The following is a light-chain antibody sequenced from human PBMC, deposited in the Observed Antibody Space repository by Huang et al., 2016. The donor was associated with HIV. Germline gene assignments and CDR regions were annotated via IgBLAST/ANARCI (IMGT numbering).Light chain of an antibody. J-gene: IGKJ2*01. CDR2: GAS. V-gene: IGKV3-11*01. CDR3: QQRDNWPPMYT. CDR1: QSVSKY. Sequence: EIVLTQSPDTLSLSPGERATLSCRASQSVSKYLAWYQQKPGQSPRLLIYGASNRAAGIPARFSGSGSGTDFTLSISSLEPEDFAVYYCQQRDNWPPMYTFGHGDQAGDQT.